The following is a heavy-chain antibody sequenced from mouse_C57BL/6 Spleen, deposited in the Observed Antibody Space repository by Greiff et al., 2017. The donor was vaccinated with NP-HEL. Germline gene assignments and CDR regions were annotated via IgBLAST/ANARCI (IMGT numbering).Heavy chain of an antibody. D-gene: IGHD1-1*01. J-gene: IGHJ1*03. CDR1: GFNIKDYY. CDR2: IDPEDGDT. CDR3: TTVNYYGSRRYFDV. V-gene: IGHV14-1*01. Sequence: EVKLQQSGAELVRPGASVKLSCTASGFNIKDYYMHWVKQRPEQGLEWIGRIDPEDGDTEYAPKFQGKATMTADTSSNTAYLQLSSLTSEDTAVYYCTTVNYYGSRRYFDVWGTGTTVTVSS.